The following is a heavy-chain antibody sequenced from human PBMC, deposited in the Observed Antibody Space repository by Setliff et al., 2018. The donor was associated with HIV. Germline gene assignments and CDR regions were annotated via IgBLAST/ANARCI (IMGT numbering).Heavy chain of an antibody. V-gene: IGHV4-59*11. CDR3: ARPVSKYFYGMDV. Sequence: SETLSLTCNVSGVSISSHYWSWIRQPPGEGLEWIGTLYHAGSTSYNSSLKSRVTISGDTSKNLFSLKVTSVTAADTAVYYCARPVSKYFYGMDVWGLGTTVTVSS. CDR2: LYHAGST. CDR1: GVSISSHY. J-gene: IGHJ6*02.